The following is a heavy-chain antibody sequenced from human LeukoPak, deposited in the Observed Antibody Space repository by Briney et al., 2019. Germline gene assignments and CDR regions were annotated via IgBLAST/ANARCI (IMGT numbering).Heavy chain of an antibody. V-gene: IGHV1-69*06. CDR1: GCIFNSFA. D-gene: IGHD2-2*01. CDR2: IIPVFDTT. CDR3: ARGPSIYCYYMDV. J-gene: IGHJ6*03. Sequence: ASVEVSCKTSGCIFNSFAISWVREAPGQRPEWMGRIIPVFDTTNYTQKFQGRVTITADKSTSTAYMELSSLRSEDTAVYYCARGPSIYCYYMDVWGKGTTVTVSS.